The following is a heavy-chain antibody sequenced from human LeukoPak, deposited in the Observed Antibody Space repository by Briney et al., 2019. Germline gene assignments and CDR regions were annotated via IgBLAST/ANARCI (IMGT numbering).Heavy chain of an antibody. D-gene: IGHD3-9*01. CDR3: ASALTLLTGYYFDY. Sequence: GASVKVSCKASGGTFSSYAISWVRQAPGQGLEWMGGIIPIFGTANYAQKFQGRVTITTDESTSTAYMELSSLRSEDTAVYYCASALTLLTGYYFDYWGQGTLVTVSS. J-gene: IGHJ4*02. CDR1: GGTFSSYA. V-gene: IGHV1-69*05. CDR2: IIPIFGTA.